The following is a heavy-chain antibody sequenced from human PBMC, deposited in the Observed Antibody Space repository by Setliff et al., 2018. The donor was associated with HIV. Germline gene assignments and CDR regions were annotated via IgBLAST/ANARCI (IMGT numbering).Heavy chain of an antibody. CDR2: ISSSSSYI. J-gene: IGHJ2*01. V-gene: IGHV3-21*01. CDR3: ARAVVTAMERYFDL. D-gene: IGHD2-21*02. CDR1: GFTFSSYS. Sequence: TGGSLRLSCAASGFTFSSYSMNWVRQAPGKGLEWVSSISSSSSYIYYADSVKGRFTISRDNAKNSLYLQMNSLRAEATAVYYCARAVVTAMERYFDLWGRGTLVTVSS.